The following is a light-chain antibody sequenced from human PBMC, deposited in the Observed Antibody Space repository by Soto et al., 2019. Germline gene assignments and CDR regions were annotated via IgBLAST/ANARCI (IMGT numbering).Light chain of an antibody. CDR1: QGISSA. CDR3: QQFNNYLIT. J-gene: IGKJ5*01. CDR2: DAS. V-gene: IGKV1D-13*01. Sequence: AIQLTQSPSSLSASVGDRVTITCRASQGISSALAWYQQKPGKAPKLLIYDASSLESGVPSRFCGSGSGTDVPLTISSLQPEDFATYYCQQFNNYLITFGQGTRLEIK.